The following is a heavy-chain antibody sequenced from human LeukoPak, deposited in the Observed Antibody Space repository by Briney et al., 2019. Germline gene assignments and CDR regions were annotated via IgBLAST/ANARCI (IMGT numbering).Heavy chain of an antibody. J-gene: IGHJ4*02. V-gene: IGHV3-7*01. CDR3: AREFSRRYDFWSGYGVQFDY. CDR2: IKQDGSEK. CDR1: GFTFSSYW. D-gene: IGHD3-3*01. Sequence: SGGSLRLSCAASGFTFSSYWMSWVRQAPGKGLEWVANIKQDGSEKYYVDSVKGRFTISRDNAKNSLYLQMNSLRVEDTAVYYCAREFSRRYDFWSGYGVQFDYRGQGTLVTVSS.